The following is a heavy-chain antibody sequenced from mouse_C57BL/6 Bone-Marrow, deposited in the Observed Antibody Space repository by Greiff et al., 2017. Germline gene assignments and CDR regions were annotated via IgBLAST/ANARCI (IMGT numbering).Heavy chain of an antibody. CDR3: ASLYYYGSPYYYAMDY. CDR1: GFTFSDYG. Sequence: EVMLVESGGGLVKPGGSLKLSCAASGFTFSDYGMHWVRQAPEKGLEWVAYISSGSSTIYYADTVKGRFTISRYNATNTLFLQMTSLRSEDTSMYYCASLYYYGSPYYYAMDYWGQGPSVTVSS. CDR2: ISSGSSTI. J-gene: IGHJ4*01. D-gene: IGHD1-1*01. V-gene: IGHV5-17*01.